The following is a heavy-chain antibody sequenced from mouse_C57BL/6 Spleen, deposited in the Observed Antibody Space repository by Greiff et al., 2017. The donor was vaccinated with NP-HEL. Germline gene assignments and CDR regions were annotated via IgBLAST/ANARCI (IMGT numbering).Heavy chain of an antibody. V-gene: IGHV1-15*01. CDR2: IDPETGGT. J-gene: IGHJ2*01. CDR3: TRERLLGYFDY. Sequence: VQLQESGAELVRPGASVTLSCKASGYTFTDYEMHWVKQTPVHGLEWIGAIDPETGGTAYNQKFKGKAILTADKSSSTAYMELRSLTSEDSAVYYCTRERLLGYFDYWGQGTTLTVSS. D-gene: IGHD2-3*01. CDR1: GYTFTDYE.